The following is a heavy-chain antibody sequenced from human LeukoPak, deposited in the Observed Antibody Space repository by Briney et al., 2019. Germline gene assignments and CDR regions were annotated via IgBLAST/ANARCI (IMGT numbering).Heavy chain of an antibody. V-gene: IGHV4-34*01. CDR2: INHSGGT. Sequence: SETLSLTCAVYGGSFSGCYWSWFRQHPGKGLVWSGEINHSGGTNYNPSLKRRVTISVDTSNNQFSLQLSSVTAADTAVYYCAIFETERRGLYNPFFDYWGQGTLVTVSS. J-gene: IGHJ4*02. CDR1: GGSFSGCY. D-gene: IGHD1-1*01. CDR3: AIFETERRGLYNPFFDY.